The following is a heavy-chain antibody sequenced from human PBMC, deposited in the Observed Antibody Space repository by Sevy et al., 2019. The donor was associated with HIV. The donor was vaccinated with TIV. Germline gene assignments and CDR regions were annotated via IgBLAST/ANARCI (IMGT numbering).Heavy chain of an antibody. CDR3: SRDLTDVY. Sequence: SDTLSLTCAVYGGSFTGYYWSWIRQPPGKGLEWIGEINHSGSTNYNPSLKGRVAISIDTSKNQFSLKLTSVTAADTAVYYCSRDLTDVYWGQGILVTVSS. D-gene: IGHD2-21*02. J-gene: IGHJ4*02. CDR1: GGSFTGYY. V-gene: IGHV4-34*01. CDR2: INHSGST.